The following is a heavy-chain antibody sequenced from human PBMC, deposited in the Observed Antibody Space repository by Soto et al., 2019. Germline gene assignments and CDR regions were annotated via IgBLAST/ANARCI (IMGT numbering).Heavy chain of an antibody. J-gene: IGHJ4*02. Sequence: QVQLVESGGGVVQPGRSLRLSCAASGFTFNYYAMHWVRQAPGKGLEWVALISYGGNNKYYADSVKGRFTISRDNSENTLYLQMNCLGVDDTAVYYCARTPETGGFYHYFDYWGRGTLVTVSS. D-gene: IGHD2-8*02. CDR1: GFTFNYYA. CDR2: ISYGGNNK. CDR3: ARTPETGGFYHYFDY. V-gene: IGHV3-30-3*01.